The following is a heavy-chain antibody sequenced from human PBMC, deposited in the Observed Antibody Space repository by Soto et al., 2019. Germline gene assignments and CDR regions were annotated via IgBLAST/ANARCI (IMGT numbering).Heavy chain of an antibody. Sequence: PGGSLRLSCAASGFTFSSYGMHWVRQAPGKGLEWVAVISYDGSNKYYADSVKGRFTISRDNSKNTLYLQMNSLRAEDTAVYYCAKDSLRFLEWLPYYGMDVWGQGTTVTVSS. CDR3: AKDSLRFLEWLPYYGMDV. CDR1: GFTFSSYG. D-gene: IGHD3-3*01. CDR2: ISYDGSNK. V-gene: IGHV3-30*18. J-gene: IGHJ6*02.